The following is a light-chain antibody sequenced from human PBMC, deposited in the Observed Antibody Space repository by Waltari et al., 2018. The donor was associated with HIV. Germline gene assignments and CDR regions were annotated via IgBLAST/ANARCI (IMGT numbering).Light chain of an antibody. CDR3: VIWHNSAWV. V-gene: IGLV5-45*01. Sequence: QAVLTQPASLSASPGASASLTCTLRSGIDVAIYRLYWYHQKPGSPPQYLLRYKSDSDKQQGSGVPSRFSGSKDASANAGILLISGLQSGDEADYYCVIWHNSAWVFGGGTKLTVL. J-gene: IGLJ2*01. CDR2: YKSDSDK. CDR1: SGIDVAIYR.